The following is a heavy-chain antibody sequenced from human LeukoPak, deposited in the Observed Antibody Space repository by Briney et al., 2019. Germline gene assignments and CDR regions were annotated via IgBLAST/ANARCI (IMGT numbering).Heavy chain of an antibody. D-gene: IGHD2-21*02. CDR2: IWYDGSNK. CDR3: ATSAHIEVGTAPPPDY. J-gene: IGHJ4*02. CDR1: GFTFNRFG. V-gene: IGHV3-33*01. Sequence: GGSLGLSCATSGFTFNRFGMHWVRQAPGKGLECVAVIWYDGSNKDYADSVKGRFTISRDNSKNTLYLQMSGLRAEDTAVYYCATSAHIEVGTAPPPDYWGQGTLVTVTS.